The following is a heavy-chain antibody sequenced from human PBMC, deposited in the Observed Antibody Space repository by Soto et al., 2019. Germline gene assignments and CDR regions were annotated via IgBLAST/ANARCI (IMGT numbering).Heavy chain of an antibody. CDR2: ISYDGSNK. J-gene: IGHJ6*02. CDR1: GFTFSSYA. Sequence: GGSLRLSCAASGFTFSSYAMHWVRQAPGKGLEWVAVISYDGSNKYYADSVKGRFTISRENSKKTLYLQMNSLRAEDTAEYYCARDHYYGSGYPYYYGMDVWGQGTTVTVSS. V-gene: IGHV3-30-3*01. CDR3: ARDHYYGSGYPYYYGMDV. D-gene: IGHD3-10*01.